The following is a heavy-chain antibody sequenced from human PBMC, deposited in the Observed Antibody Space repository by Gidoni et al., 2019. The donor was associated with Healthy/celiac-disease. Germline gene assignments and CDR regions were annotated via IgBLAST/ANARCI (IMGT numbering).Heavy chain of an antibody. Sequence: QVQLVESGGGVVQPGRSLRLSCAASGFTFSSYGIHWVRQAPGKGLEWVAVISYNGSNKYYADSVKGRFTISRDNSKNTLYLQMNSLRAEDTAVYYCAKNLPTPYYYDSSGYVLLYWGQGTLVTVSS. CDR2: ISYNGSNK. CDR3: AKNLPTPYYYDSSGYVLLY. D-gene: IGHD3-22*01. V-gene: IGHV3-30*18. J-gene: IGHJ4*02. CDR1: GFTFSSYG.